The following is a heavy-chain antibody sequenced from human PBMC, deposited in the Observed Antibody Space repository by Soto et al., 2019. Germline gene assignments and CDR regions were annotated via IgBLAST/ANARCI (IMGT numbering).Heavy chain of an antibody. CDR3: ARAAYYYESSGYYPGGY. CDR2: MNPNSGNT. CDR1: GYTFTSYD. V-gene: IGHV1-8*01. J-gene: IGHJ4*02. Sequence: ASVKVSCKASGYTFTSYDINWVRQATGQGLERMGWMNPNSGNTGYAQNFQGRVTFTRDTSASTVYMEVSSLRSEDTAVYYCARAAYYYESSGYYPGGYWGQGPLLTVSS. D-gene: IGHD3-22*01.